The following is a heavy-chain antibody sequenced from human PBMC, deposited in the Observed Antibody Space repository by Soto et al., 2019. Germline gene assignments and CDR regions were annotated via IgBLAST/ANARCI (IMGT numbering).Heavy chain of an antibody. Sequence: SETLSLTCTVSGGSISSYYWSWIRQPPGKGLEWIGYIYYSGSTNYNPSLKSRVTISVDTSKNQFSLKLSSVTAADTAVYYCARGPVFLKGVSSSSGWFDPWGQGTLVTVSS. J-gene: IGHJ5*02. CDR2: IYYSGST. V-gene: IGHV4-59*01. D-gene: IGHD6-6*01. CDR3: ARGPVFLKGVSSSSGWFDP. CDR1: GGSISSYY.